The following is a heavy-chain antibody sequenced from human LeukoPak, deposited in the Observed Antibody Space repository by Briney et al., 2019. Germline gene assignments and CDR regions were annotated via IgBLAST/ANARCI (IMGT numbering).Heavy chain of an antibody. D-gene: IGHD3-3*01. V-gene: IGHV3-33*01. CDR1: GFTFSSYG. CDR3: AVDFGVGTFDY. CDR2: IWYDGSNK. J-gene: IGHJ4*02. Sequence: GGSLRLSCAASGFTFSSYGMHWVRQAPGKGLEWVAVIWYDGSNKYYADSVKGRFTISIDNSKNTLYLQMNSLRAEDTAVYYCAVDFGVGTFDYWGQGTLVTVSS.